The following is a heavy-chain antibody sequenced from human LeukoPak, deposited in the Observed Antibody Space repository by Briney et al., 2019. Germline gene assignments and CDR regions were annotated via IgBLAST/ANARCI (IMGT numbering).Heavy chain of an antibody. J-gene: IGHJ6*03. CDR1: GGSISSSSYY. V-gene: IGHV4-39*01. CDR2: IYYSGST. Sequence: SETLSHTCTVSGGSISSSSYYWGWIRQPPGKGLEWIGSIYYSGSTYYNPSLKSRVTISVDTSKNQFSLRLSSVTAADTAVYYCARLDYYYYMDVWGKGTTVTVSS. CDR3: ARLDYYYYMDV.